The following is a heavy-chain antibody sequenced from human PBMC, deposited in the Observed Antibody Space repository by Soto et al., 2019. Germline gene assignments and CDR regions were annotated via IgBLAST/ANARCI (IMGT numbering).Heavy chain of an antibody. J-gene: IGHJ4*02. CDR3: ARGRYGDY. CDR2: LRAGNGDP. V-gene: IGHV1-18*01. D-gene: IGHD1-1*01. Sequence: QVHLVQSGAEVKKPGASVKVSCKGSGYTFTSYGITWVRQAPGQGLAWMGWLRAGNGDPDYAQSLQGRVTVTRETSTSTAYMELRSLRSDDTAVYYCARGRYGDYWGQGALVTVSS. CDR1: GYTFTSYG.